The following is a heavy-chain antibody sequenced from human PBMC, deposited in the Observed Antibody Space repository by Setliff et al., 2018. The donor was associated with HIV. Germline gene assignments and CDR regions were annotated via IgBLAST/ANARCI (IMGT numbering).Heavy chain of an antibody. D-gene: IGHD2-15*01. Sequence: PGGSLRLSCGASGFSFSSYGMNWVRQAPGKGLEWVSYISPSSTIIYYPDSVKGRFTTSRDNARNSLYLEMNSLRADDTAVYYCARDFCGSSCSSGYGYFDHWGQGTLVTVSS. J-gene: IGHJ4*02. V-gene: IGHV3-48*01. CDR2: ISPSSTII. CDR3: ARDFCGSSCSSGYGYFDH. CDR1: GFSFSSYG.